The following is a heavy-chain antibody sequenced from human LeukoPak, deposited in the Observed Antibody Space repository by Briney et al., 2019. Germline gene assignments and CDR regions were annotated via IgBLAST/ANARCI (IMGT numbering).Heavy chain of an antibody. CDR2: IYYSGST. Sequence: SETLSLTCTVSGGSISSYYWSWIRQPPGKGLEWIGCIYYSGSTNYNPSLKSRVTISVDTSKNQFSLKPSSVTAADTAVYYCARGGIVVVPAAINWFDPWGQGTLVTVSS. J-gene: IGHJ5*02. V-gene: IGHV4-59*01. D-gene: IGHD2-2*02. CDR1: GGSISSYY. CDR3: ARGGIVVVPAAINWFDP.